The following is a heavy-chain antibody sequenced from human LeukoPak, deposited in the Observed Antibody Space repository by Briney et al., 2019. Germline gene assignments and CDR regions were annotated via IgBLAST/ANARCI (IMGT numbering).Heavy chain of an antibody. CDR1: GFPFSSYG. CDR3: AKEADSGDNYFDY. V-gene: IGHV3-30*18. D-gene: IGHD2-15*01. Sequence: RSLRLSCAASGFPFSSYGMHWVRQAPGKGLEWVAVISYDGSNKYYADSVKGRFTISRDNSKNTLYLQMNSLRAEDTAVYYCAKEADSGDNYFDYWGQGTLVTVSS. J-gene: IGHJ4*02. CDR2: ISYDGSNK.